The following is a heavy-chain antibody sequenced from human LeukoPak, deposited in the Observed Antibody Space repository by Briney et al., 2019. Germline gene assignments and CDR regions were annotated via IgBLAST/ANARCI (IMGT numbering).Heavy chain of an antibody. J-gene: IGHJ4*02. Sequence: SETLSLTCTISDGSISSYYWNWIRQSPGKGLEWIGHIHYSGSTHYNPSLQSRVSISIDTSKNHFSLKLRSVTAVDTAVYYCARWGHFDTSGYFVVDYWGQGTLVTVSS. CDR1: DGSISSYY. D-gene: IGHD3-22*01. CDR2: IHYSGST. CDR3: ARWGHFDTSGYFVVDY. V-gene: IGHV4-59*01.